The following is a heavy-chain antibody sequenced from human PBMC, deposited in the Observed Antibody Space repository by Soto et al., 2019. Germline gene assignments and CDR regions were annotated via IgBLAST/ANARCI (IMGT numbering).Heavy chain of an antibody. Sequence: GGSLRLSCAASGFTFSSYSMNWVRQAPGKGLKWVSSISSSSSYIYYADSVKGRFTISRDNAKNSLYLQMNSLRAEDTAVYYCARSAGYDILTGYKPDAFDIWGQGTMVTVSS. V-gene: IGHV3-21*01. J-gene: IGHJ3*02. D-gene: IGHD3-9*01. CDR1: GFTFSSYS. CDR2: ISSSSSYI. CDR3: ARSAGYDILTGYKPDAFDI.